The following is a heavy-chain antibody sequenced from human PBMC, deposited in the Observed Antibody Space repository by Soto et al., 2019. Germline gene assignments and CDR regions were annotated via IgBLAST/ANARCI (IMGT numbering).Heavy chain of an antibody. CDR2: IYGGGST. CDR3: ARPARRDAFDI. D-gene: IGHD6-6*01. Sequence: SCTASGLTVSSNYMTWVRQAPGKGLEWVSIIYGGGSTHYADSVKGRFTISRDNSKNTLYLQMNSLTAEDTAVYYCARPARRDAFDIWGHGTMVTVSS. CDR1: GLTVSSNY. V-gene: IGHV3-53*01. J-gene: IGHJ3*02.